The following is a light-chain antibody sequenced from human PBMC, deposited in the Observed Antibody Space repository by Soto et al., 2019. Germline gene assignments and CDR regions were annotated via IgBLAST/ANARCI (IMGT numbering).Light chain of an antibody. V-gene: IGKV1-5*01. J-gene: IGKJ1*01. CDR3: QQYNIYPWT. CDR2: DAS. CDR1: QTITNW. Sequence: GDRVTITCRSSQTITNWLAWYQQKPGKAPRLLIYDASSLESWVPSRFSGSGSGTEFTLTISSLQSEEFATYYCQQYNIYPWTVGQGTKVDIK.